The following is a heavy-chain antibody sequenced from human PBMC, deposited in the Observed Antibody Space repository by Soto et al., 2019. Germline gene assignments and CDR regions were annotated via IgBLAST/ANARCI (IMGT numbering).Heavy chain of an antibody. J-gene: IGHJ6*02. CDR3: AINADV. V-gene: IGHV4-59*08. CDR2: IYNSGS. CDR1: GGSINNYY. Sequence: SETLSLTCTVSGGSINNYYWSWIRQPPGKGLEWIGYIYNSGSNYNPSLKSRVTISVDTSNNQLYLKLSSVIAADSAVYYCAINADVWGQGTTVTVSS.